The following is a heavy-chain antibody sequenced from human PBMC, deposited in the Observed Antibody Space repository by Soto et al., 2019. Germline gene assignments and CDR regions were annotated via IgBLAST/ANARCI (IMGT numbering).Heavy chain of an antibody. D-gene: IGHD3-10*01. CDR2: ISWDGGST. Sequence: VGSLRLSCAASGFTFDDYTMHWVRQAPGKGLEWVSLISWDGGSTYYADSVKGRFTISRDNSKNSLYLQMNSLRTEDTALYYCAKDMAGVDPYGMDVWGQGTTVTVSS. J-gene: IGHJ6*02. V-gene: IGHV3-43*01. CDR1: GFTFDDYT. CDR3: AKDMAGVDPYGMDV.